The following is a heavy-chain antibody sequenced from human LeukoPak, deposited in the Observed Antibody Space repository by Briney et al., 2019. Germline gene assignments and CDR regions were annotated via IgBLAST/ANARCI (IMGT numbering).Heavy chain of an antibody. V-gene: IGHV4-59*01. Sequence: PSETLSLTCTVSGGSISSYYWSWIRQPPGKGLEWIGYINYSGSTNYNPSLKSRVTISVDTSTNQFSLKLSSVTAADTAVYYCARAQEIPRHYDLLTDSYVESSGTHSRALHYWGQGTLVTVSS. J-gene: IGHJ4*02. D-gene: IGHD3-9*01. CDR2: INYSGST. CDR1: GGSISSYY. CDR3: ARAQEIPRHYDLLTDSYVESSGTHSRALHY.